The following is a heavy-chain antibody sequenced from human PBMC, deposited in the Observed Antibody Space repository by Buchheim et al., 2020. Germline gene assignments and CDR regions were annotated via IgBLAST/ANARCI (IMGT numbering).Heavy chain of an antibody. J-gene: IGHJ6*02. CDR1: GFTFSSYA. CDR3: ARVLRTYYDFWSGYLYGMDV. Sequence: QVQLVESGGGVVQPGRSLRLSCAASGFTFSSYAMHWVRQAPGKGLEWVAVISYDGSNKYYADSVKGRFTISRDNSKNTLYLQMNSLRAEDTAVYYCARVLRTYYDFWSGYLYGMDVWGQGTT. V-gene: IGHV3-30*04. CDR2: ISYDGSNK. D-gene: IGHD3-3*01.